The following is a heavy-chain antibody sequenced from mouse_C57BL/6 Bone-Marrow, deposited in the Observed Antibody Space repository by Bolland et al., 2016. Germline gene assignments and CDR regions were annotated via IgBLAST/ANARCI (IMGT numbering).Heavy chain of an antibody. CDR2: IDPNSGGT. CDR3: ARGVYWYFDV. J-gene: IGHJ1*03. Sequence: IDPNSGGTKYNEKFKSKATLTVDNPSSTAYMQLSSLTSEDSAVYYCARGVYWYFDVWGTG. V-gene: IGHV1-72*01.